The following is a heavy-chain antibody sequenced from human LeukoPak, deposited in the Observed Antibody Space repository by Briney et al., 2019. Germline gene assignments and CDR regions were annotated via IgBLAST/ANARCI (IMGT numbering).Heavy chain of an antibody. D-gene: IGHD2-2*02. CDR2: ISSSSSYI. J-gene: IGHJ5*02. V-gene: IGHV3-21*04. CDR3: ARGGYCSSTSCYISWFDP. CDR1: GFTFSSYS. Sequence: GGSLRLSCAASGFTFSSYSMNWVRQAPGKGLEWVSSISSSSSYIYYADSVKGRFTISRDNSKNTLYLQMNSLRAEDTAVYYCARGGYCSSTSCYISWFDPWGQGILVTVSS.